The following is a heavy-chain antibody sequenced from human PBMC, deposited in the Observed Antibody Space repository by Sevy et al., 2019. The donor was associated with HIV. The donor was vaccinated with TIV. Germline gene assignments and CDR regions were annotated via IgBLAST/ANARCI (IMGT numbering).Heavy chain of an antibody. CDR1: GFSFSNYA. V-gene: IGHV3-33*01. Sequence: GGSLRLSCVASGFSFSNYAMHWVRQAPGKGLEWVAVIWNDGNDKSYADSVKGRFTMSRDNAKNTLYLQMNSLRAEDTAIYYCATEYNNGYDYWGQGTMVTVSS. CDR2: IWNDGNDK. D-gene: IGHD5-18*01. J-gene: IGHJ4*02. CDR3: ATEYNNGYDY.